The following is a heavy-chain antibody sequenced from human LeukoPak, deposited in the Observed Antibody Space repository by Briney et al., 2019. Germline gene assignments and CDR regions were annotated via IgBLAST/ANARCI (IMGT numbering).Heavy chain of an antibody. CDR1: GFTFSSYA. V-gene: IGHV3-30*07. J-gene: IGHJ4*02. CDR2: ISYDGSNK. D-gene: IGHD3-10*01. Sequence: PGRSLRLSCAASGFTFSSYAMHWVRQAPGKGLEWVAVISYDGSNKYYADSVKGRFTISRDNAKNSLYLQMNSLRAEDTAVYYCARENSYYGSGSYYSEFDYWGQGTLVTVSS. CDR3: ARENSYYGSGSYYSEFDY.